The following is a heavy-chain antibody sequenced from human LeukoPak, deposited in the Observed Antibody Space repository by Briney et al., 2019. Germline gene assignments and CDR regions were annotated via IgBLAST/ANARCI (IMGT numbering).Heavy chain of an antibody. CDR2: IYYSGST. V-gene: IGHV4-59*01. Sequence: PSETLSLXCTVSGGSISSYYWSWIRQPPGKGLEWIGYIYYSGSTNYNPSLKSRVTISVDTSKNQFSLKLSSVTAADTAVYYCARVDWYFDLWGRGTLVTVSS. CDR1: GGSISSYY. CDR3: ARVDWYFDL. J-gene: IGHJ2*01.